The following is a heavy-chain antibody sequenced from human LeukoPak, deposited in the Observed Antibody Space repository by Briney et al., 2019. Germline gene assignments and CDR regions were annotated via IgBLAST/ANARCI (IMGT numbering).Heavy chain of an antibody. CDR2: IYPGDSDN. D-gene: IGHD2-15*01. CDR1: GYSFTSYW. CDR3: ARRGYCSGGDCFSAAFDL. V-gene: IGHV5-51*01. J-gene: IGHJ3*01. Sequence: GESLRISCKGSGYSFTSYWLALVRQMPGKGLELMGIIYPGDSDNRYSPSFHGQVTMSADKSISTTYVQWSSLKASDTAMYYCARRGYCSGGDCFSAAFDLWGQGTMVTVSS.